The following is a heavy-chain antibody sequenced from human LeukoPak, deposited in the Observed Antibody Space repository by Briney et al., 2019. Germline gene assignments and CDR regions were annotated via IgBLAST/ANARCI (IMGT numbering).Heavy chain of an antibody. Sequence: PGGSRRLAWAAAGFTFSSYCTHWVRQAPGKGLEWVAFIRYDGSNQYYADSGKDRFTISRHSSKNTLYREMDSLRGDHTAVYYCATDMGYNTGWTRFDYWGQGTLVTVSS. CDR3: ATDMGYNTGWTRFDY. D-gene: IGHD6-19*01. V-gene: IGHV3-30*02. J-gene: IGHJ4*02. CDR1: GFTFSSYC. CDR2: IRYDGSNQ.